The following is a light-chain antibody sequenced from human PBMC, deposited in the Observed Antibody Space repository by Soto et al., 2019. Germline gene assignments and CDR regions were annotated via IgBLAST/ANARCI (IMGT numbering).Light chain of an antibody. Sequence: DIQMTQSPSSLSASVGDRVTITCRASQGSNNYLAWYQQKPGKVPKLLIYAASTLQSGVPSRFSGSGSGTDFTLTISSLQPEDGATYYCQRYNSAPWTFGQGTKVEIK. CDR2: AAS. CDR3: QRYNSAPWT. CDR1: QGSNNY. J-gene: IGKJ1*01. V-gene: IGKV1-27*01.